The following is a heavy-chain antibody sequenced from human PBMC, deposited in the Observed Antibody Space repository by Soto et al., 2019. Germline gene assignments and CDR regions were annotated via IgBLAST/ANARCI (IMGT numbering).Heavy chain of an antibody. J-gene: IGHJ4*02. CDR2: ISGSGGDT. CDR1: GLSFTNYA. V-gene: IGHV3-23*01. D-gene: IGHD2-15*01. Sequence: EVQLLESGGGLVQPGGSLRLSCAASGLSFTNYAMSWIRRAPGKGLEWVSTISGSGGDTYYADSVKGRFTISRDNSKNTVYVQMSSLRVEDTAIYYCAKADASGGNSLLFEHWGQGTLVTVSS. CDR3: AKADASGGNSLLFEH.